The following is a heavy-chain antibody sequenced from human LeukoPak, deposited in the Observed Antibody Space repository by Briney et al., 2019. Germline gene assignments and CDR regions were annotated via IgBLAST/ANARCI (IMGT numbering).Heavy chain of an antibody. CDR3: ARGRPSGYSSSWYPTY. CDR2: IKQDGSEK. Sequence: GGSLRLTCAASGFTFSSYWMSWVRQAPGKGLEWVANIKQDGSEKYYVDSVKGRFTISRDNAKNSLYLQMNSLRAEDTAVYYWARGRPSGYSSSWYPTYWGQGTLVTVSS. D-gene: IGHD6-13*01. J-gene: IGHJ4*02. CDR1: GFTFSSYW. V-gene: IGHV3-7*01.